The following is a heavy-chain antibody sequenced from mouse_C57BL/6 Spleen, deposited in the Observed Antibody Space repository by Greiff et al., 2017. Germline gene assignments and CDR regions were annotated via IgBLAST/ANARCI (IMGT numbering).Heavy chain of an antibody. J-gene: IGHJ4*01. CDR1: GYTFTSYW. V-gene: IGHV1-7*01. CDR2: INPSSGYT. D-gene: IGHD1-2*01. Sequence: QVQLQQSGAELANPGASVKLSCKASGYTFTSYWMHWVKQRPGQGLEWIGYINPSSGYTKYNQKFKDKATLTADKSSSTAYMQLSRLTYEDSAVYYCAREGITTAPNYYAMDYWGQGTSVTVSS. CDR3: AREGITTAPNYYAMDY.